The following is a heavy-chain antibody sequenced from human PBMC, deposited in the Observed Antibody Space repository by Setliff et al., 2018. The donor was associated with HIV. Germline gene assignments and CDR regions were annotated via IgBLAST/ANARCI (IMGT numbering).Heavy chain of an antibody. V-gene: IGHV3-30*18. Sequence: GESLKISCAASGFIFSSYAMHWVRQAPGKGLEWVAVILYDGDKKYYGDSVKGRFTISRDNSKSTLYLQMNSLRAEDTAMYYCTKDLLEYCGGDCYVDYWGQGTLVTVSS. CDR2: ILYDGDKK. J-gene: IGHJ4*02. CDR3: TKDLLEYCGGDCYVDY. D-gene: IGHD2-21*01. CDR1: GFIFSSYA.